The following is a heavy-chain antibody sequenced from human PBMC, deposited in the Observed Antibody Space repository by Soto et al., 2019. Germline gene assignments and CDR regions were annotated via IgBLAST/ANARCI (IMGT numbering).Heavy chain of an antibody. V-gene: IGHV3-43D*03. D-gene: IGHD2-15*01. Sequence: GGSLRLSCAASGFTFDDYAMHWVRQAPGKGLEWVSLISWDGGSTYYADSVKGRFTISRDNSKNSLYLQMNSLRAEDSAVYYCAKDMDRVVVVAATRYDYGMDVWGQGTTVTVSS. J-gene: IGHJ6*02. CDR2: ISWDGGST. CDR3: AKDMDRVVVVAATRYDYGMDV. CDR1: GFTFDDYA.